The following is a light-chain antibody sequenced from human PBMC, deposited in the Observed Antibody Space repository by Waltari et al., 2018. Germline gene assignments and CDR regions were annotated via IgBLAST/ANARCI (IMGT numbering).Light chain of an antibody. V-gene: IGKV3-11*01. J-gene: IGKJ1*01. Sequence: EIVLTQSPATLSLSPGESATLSCRASQCVSSYLAWYQQKPGQTPRLLIHDASNRATGIPARFSGSGSGTDFTLTISSLEPEDSAVYYCQHRISWPPWTFGQGTKVEIK. CDR2: DAS. CDR1: QCVSSY. CDR3: QHRISWPPWT.